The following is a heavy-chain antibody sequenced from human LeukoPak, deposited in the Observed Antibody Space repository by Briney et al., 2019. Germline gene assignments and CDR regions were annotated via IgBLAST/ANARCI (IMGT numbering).Heavy chain of an antibody. V-gene: IGHV4-34*01. Sequence: PSETLSLTCAVYGGSFSGYYWSWIRQPPGKGLEWIGEINHSGSTNYNPSLKSRVTISVDKSKNQFSLKLSFVTAADTAMYYCARSDYHNSGSHTVFDAFDIWGQGTRVTVSS. CDR1: GGSFSGYY. J-gene: IGHJ3*02. CDR3: ARSDYHNSGSHTVFDAFDI. CDR2: INHSGST. D-gene: IGHD3-10*01.